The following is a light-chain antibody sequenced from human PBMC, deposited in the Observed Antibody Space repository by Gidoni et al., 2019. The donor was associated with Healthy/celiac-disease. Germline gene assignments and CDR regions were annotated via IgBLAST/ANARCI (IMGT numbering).Light chain of an antibody. CDR1: QGISSY. Sequence: ALRLTQSPSSFSASTGDRVTITCRASQGISSYLACYQQKPGKAPKLLIYAASTLQSGVPSRFSGSGSGTDFTLTISCLQSEDVATYYCQQYYSYGLWTFGQGTKVEIK. V-gene: IGKV1-8*01. J-gene: IGKJ1*01. CDR2: AAS. CDR3: QQYYSYGLWT.